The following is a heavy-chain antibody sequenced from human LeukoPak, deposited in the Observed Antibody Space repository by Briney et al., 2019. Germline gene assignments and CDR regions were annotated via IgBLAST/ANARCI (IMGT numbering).Heavy chain of an antibody. CDR1: GFTFDDYA. Sequence: GGSLRLSCAASGFTFDDYAMHWVRQAPGKGLEWVSLISWDGGSTYYADSVKGRFTISRDNAKNSLYLQMNSLRAEDTALYYCAKDRGIRGVTPDSWYYGMDVWGQGTTVTVPS. V-gene: IGHV3-43D*03. D-gene: IGHD3-10*01. CDR3: AKDRGIRGVTPDSWYYGMDV. J-gene: IGHJ6*02. CDR2: ISWDGGST.